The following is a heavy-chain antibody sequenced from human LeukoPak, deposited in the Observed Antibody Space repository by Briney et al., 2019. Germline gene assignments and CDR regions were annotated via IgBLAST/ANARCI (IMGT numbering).Heavy chain of an antibody. CDR2: IKQDGREK. CDR1: GFTFSSYW. D-gene: IGHD1-26*01. CDR3: ARDLRAGAPGEDY. Sequence: GGSLRLSCAVSGFTFSSYWMSWVRQAPGKGLEWVANIKQDGREKYYVDSVKGRFTISRDNAKNSLYLQMNSLRAEDTAVYYCARDLRAGAPGEDYWGQGTLVIVSS. J-gene: IGHJ4*02. V-gene: IGHV3-7*01.